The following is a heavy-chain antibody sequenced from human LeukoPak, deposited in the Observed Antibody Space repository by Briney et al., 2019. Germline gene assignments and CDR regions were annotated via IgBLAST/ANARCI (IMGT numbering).Heavy chain of an antibody. V-gene: IGHV3-30*02. D-gene: IGHD6-19*01. CDR3: ARESSXXXDY. Sequence: QPGGSLRLSCAASGFFFSSYGMHWVRLAPGKGLEWVALIWYDGSNKYYADSVKGRFTISRDNSKNTLYLQMNSLRAEDTAVYYCARESSXXXDYWGQGTLVTVSS. J-gene: IGHJ4*02. CDR2: IWYDGSNK. CDR1: GFFFSSYG.